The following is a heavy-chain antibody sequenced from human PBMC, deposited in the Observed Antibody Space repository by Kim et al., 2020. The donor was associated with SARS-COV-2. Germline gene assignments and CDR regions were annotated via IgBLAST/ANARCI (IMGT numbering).Heavy chain of an antibody. D-gene: IGHD3-22*01. J-gene: IGHJ5*02. V-gene: IGHV3-30*18. CDR2: ISDDGYNK. CDR3: AKSVATYYYDSSEIDWFDP. Sequence: GGSLRLSCAASGFTFSSYGLHWVRQAPGRGLEWVAVISDDGYNKYYVDSVKGRFTISRDNSKNTLYLQMNSLRAEDTAVYYCAKSVATYYYDSSEIDWFDPWGQGTLVTVSS. CDR1: GFTFSSYG.